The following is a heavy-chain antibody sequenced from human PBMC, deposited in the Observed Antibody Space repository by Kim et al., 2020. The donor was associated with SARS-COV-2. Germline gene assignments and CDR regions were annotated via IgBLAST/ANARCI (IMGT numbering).Heavy chain of an antibody. D-gene: IGHD5-12*01. Sequence: KPPLGSRVTMSVDTSKNQFSLKLTSVTAADTAVYYCARGAGYSDYPPFDYWGQGTLVTVSS. J-gene: IGHJ4*02. CDR3: ARGAGYSDYPPFDY. V-gene: IGHV4-59*09.